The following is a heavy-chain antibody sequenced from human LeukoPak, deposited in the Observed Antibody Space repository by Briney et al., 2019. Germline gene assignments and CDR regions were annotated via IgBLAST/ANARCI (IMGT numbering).Heavy chain of an antibody. D-gene: IGHD2-15*01. CDR2: IYISGST. J-gene: IGHJ4*02. CDR1: GASINSQY. CDR3: ARALNPLPRTYYVDY. Sequence: PSETLSLTCTVSGASINSQYGSWIRQPAGKGLEWIGRIYISGSTNYNSSLQSRVTMSVDTSKNQFSLKLTSVTAADTAVYYCARALNPLPRTYYVDYWGQGTLVTVSS. V-gene: IGHV4-4*07.